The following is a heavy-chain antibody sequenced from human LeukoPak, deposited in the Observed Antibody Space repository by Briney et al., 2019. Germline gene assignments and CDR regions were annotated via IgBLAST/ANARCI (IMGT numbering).Heavy chain of an antibody. Sequence: GGSLRLSCAASGFTFSSYSMNWVRKAPGKGLEWASYISSSSSTIYYADSVKGRFTISRDNAKNSLYLQMNSLRAEDTAVYYCARVTFYGSGSLSFDYWGQGTLVTVSS. CDR3: ARVTFYGSGSLSFDY. CDR1: GFTFSSYS. D-gene: IGHD3-10*01. CDR2: ISSSSSTI. J-gene: IGHJ4*02. V-gene: IGHV3-48*01.